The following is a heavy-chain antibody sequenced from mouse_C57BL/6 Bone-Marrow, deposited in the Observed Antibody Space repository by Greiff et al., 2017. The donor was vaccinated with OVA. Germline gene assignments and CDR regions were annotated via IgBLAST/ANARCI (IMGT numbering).Heavy chain of an antibody. CDR1: GFTFSNYW. V-gene: IGHV6-3*01. Sequence: EVQLQQSGGGLVQPGGSMKLSCVASGFTFSNYWMNWVRQSPEKGLEWVAQIRLKSDNYATHYAESVKGRFTISRDDSKSSVYLQMNNLRAEDTGIYYCPTGHFDYWGQGTTLTVSS. CDR2: IRLKSDNYAT. D-gene: IGHD4-1*01. J-gene: IGHJ2*01. CDR3: PTGHFDY.